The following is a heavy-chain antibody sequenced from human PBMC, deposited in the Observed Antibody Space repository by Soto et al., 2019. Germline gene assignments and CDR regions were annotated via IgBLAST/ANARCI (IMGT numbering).Heavy chain of an antibody. D-gene: IGHD6-13*01. CDR1: GYTFTGYY. CDR3: AREAGGSSWFYYYYMDV. V-gene: IGHV1-2*04. CDR2: INPNSGGT. Sequence: ASVKVSCKASGYTFTGYYMHWVRQAPGQGLEWMGWINPNSGGTNYAQKFQGWVTMTRDTSISTAYMELSRLRSDDTAVYYCAREAGGSSWFYYYYMDVWGKGTTVTVSS. J-gene: IGHJ6*03.